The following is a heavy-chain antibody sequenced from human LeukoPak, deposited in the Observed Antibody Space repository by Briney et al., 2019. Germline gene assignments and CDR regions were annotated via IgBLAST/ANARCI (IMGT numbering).Heavy chain of an antibody. CDR1: GFTFSDYY. CDR3: ASSAYSSSWYKKNYYMDV. CDR2: ISSSGSTI. D-gene: IGHD6-13*01. Sequence: GGSLRLSCAASGFTFSDYYMSWIRQAPGKGLEWVSYISSSGSTIYYADSVKGRFTISRDNAKNSLYLQMNSLRAEDTAVYYCASSAYSSSWYKKNYYMDVWAKGPRSPSP. J-gene: IGHJ6*03. V-gene: IGHV3-11*04.